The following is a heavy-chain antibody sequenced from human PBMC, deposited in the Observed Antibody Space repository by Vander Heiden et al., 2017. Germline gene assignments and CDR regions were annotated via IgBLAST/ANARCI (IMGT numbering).Heavy chain of an antibody. CDR1: GSVSSGSSY. D-gene: IGHD3-22*01. Sequence: GSVSSGSSYWSWIRQPPGKGLEWIGYIYDSGSTDYNPSLKSRVIISVDTSKNQFSLKLSSVTAADTAVYYCASGPRTHYYDSSADVAGWLGSWGQGTLVTVSS. CDR3: ASGPRTHYYDSSADVAGWLGS. CDR2: IYDSGST. J-gene: IGHJ5*02. V-gene: IGHV4-61*01.